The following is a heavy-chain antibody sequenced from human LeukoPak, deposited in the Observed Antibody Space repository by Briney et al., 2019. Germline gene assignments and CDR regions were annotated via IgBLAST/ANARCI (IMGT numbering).Heavy chain of an antibody. Sequence: GGSLRLSCAASGFTFSSYSMNWVRQAPGKGLEWVSSISSSSSYISYADSVKGRFTISRDNAKNSLYLQMNSLRAEDTAVYYCARDRAPYDSSGYPYYFDYWGQGTLVTVSS. CDR2: ISSSSSYI. D-gene: IGHD3-22*01. CDR3: ARDRAPYDSSGYPYYFDY. J-gene: IGHJ4*02. CDR1: GFTFSSYS. V-gene: IGHV3-21*01.